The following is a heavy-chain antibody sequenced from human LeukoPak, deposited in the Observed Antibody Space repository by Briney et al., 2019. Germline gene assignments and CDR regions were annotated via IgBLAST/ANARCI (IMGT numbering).Heavy chain of an antibody. V-gene: IGHV3-49*03. CDR2: IRSKAYGGTT. CDR3: TRDDPPNGDYYYYYMDV. CDR1: GFTFGDYA. Sequence: GGSLRLSCTASGFTFGDYAMSWFRQAPGKGLEWVGFIRSKAYGGTTEYAAPVKGRFTILRDDSKSIAYLQMNSLKTEDTAVYYCTRDDPPNGDYYYYYMDVWGKGTTVTVSS. D-gene: IGHD4-17*01. J-gene: IGHJ6*03.